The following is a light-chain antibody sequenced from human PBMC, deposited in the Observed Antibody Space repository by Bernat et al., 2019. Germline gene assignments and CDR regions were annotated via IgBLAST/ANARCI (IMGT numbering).Light chain of an antibody. CDR3: QQSATSPLT. CDR1: QSISSER. V-gene: IGKV3-20*01. Sequence: EIVLTQSPGTLSLSPGDRATLSCRASQSISSERVAWYQQKPGQPPRLLMKRASSRATGIADRFVGSGSGTDFTLTISRLEPEDSAVYYCQQSATSPLTFGGGTKSRSN. CDR2: RAS. J-gene: IGKJ4*01.